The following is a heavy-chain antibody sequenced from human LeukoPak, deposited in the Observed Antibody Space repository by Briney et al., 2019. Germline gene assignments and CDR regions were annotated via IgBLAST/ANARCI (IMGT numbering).Heavy chain of an antibody. D-gene: IGHD3-22*01. CDR3: ASLGPTLYSSVYPGLDY. J-gene: IGHJ4*02. Sequence: PGGSLRLSCAASGFTFSSCEMNWVRRAPGKGLEGLSYISSTDTTTHYADTVKGRCTISRDNAKKSLYLQMNSLRAEDTAVYYCASLGPTLYSSVYPGLDYWGQGTLVTVSS. V-gene: IGHV3-48*03. CDR1: GFTFSSCE. CDR2: ISSTDTTT.